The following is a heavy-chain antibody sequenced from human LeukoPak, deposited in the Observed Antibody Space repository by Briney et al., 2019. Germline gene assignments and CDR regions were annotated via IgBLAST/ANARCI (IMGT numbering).Heavy chain of an antibody. CDR1: GFTFSRSE. D-gene: IGHD6-6*01. V-gene: IGHV3-48*03. CDR3: ARSIAAPDY. CDR2: ISSGGGNI. Sequence: GGSLRLSCAASGFTFSRSEMNWVRQAPGKGLEWVSYISSGGGNIYYADSVKGRFTISRDNAKNSLYLQMNSLRAEDTAVYYCARSIAAPDYWGQGTLVTVSS. J-gene: IGHJ4*02.